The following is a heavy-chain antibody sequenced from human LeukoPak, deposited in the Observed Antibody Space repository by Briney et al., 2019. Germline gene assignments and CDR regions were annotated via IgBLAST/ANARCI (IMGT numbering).Heavy chain of an antibody. Sequence: PSETLSLTCAVYGGSFSGYYWSWIRQPPGKGLEWIWEINLRGSTNYNPSLKSRVTISVDTYKNQLSLKLSSVTAADTAVYYCARGRVGTMVRGISYYYAMDLWGQGTTVTVSS. CDR2: INLRGST. J-gene: IGHJ6*02. V-gene: IGHV4-34*01. D-gene: IGHD3-10*01. CDR3: ARGRVGTMVRGISYYYAMDL. CDR1: GGSFSGYY.